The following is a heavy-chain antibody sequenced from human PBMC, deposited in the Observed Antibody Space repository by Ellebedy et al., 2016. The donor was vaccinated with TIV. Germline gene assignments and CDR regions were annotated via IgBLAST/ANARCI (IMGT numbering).Heavy chain of an antibody. D-gene: IGHD5-18*01. J-gene: IGHJ4*02. CDR2: IYDGWNT. CDR3: AACSNDDTPSGYAGYSYFGFDY. Sequence: LRLSXTVSGDSISRGSVYWSWIRQHPGKGLEWIGSIYDGWNTYDNPSLKGRTTMSVDTSRNQFSLRLTSVSAADTAVYYCAACSNDDTPSGYAGYSYFGFDYWGPGTLVTVSS. CDR1: GDSISRGSVY. V-gene: IGHV4-31*03.